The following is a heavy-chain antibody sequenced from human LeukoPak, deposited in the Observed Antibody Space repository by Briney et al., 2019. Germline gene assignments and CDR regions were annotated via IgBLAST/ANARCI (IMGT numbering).Heavy chain of an antibody. V-gene: IGHV4-61*02. Sequence: SETLSLTCTVSGGSISSGSYYWSWIRQPAGTGLEWIRRIYTSGSTNYNPSLKSRVTISVDTSKNQFSLKLSSVTAADTAVYYCARLYYGSGSYYNPRDYWGQGTLVTVSS. J-gene: IGHJ4*02. CDR1: GGSISSGSYY. CDR3: ARLYYGSGSYYNPRDY. CDR2: IYTSGST. D-gene: IGHD3-10*01.